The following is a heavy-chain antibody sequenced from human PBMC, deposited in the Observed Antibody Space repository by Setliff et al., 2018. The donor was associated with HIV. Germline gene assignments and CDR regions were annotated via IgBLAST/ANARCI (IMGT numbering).Heavy chain of an antibody. V-gene: IGHV5-51*01. Sequence: PGESLKISCKGSGYRFASYWIGWVRQMPGKGLEWMGIIYPGDSATRYSPSFQGQVTISADKSISTAYLQWSSLKASDTAMHYCARPQSSSWYGGDAFDIWGQGTMVTVSS. CDR1: GYRFASYW. CDR3: ARPQSSSWYGGDAFDI. CDR2: IYPGDSAT. J-gene: IGHJ3*02. D-gene: IGHD6-13*01.